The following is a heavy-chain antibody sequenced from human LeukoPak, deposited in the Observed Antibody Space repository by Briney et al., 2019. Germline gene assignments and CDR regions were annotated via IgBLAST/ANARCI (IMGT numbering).Heavy chain of an antibody. D-gene: IGHD2-2*01. CDR1: GFTFSSYG. J-gene: IGHJ4*02. V-gene: IGHV3-30*18. Sequence: GRSLRLSCAASGFTFSSYGMHWVRQAPGKGLEWVAVISYDGRNKHYPDSVKGRFTISRDVSTDTLWLQMDSLGTEDTAVYYCAKGPLRGTAAAIDYWGQGTLVTVSS. CDR3: AKGPLRGTAAAIDY. CDR2: ISYDGRNK.